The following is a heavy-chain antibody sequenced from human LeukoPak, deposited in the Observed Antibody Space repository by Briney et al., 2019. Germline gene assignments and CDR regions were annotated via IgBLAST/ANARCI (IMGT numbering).Heavy chain of an antibody. Sequence: GGSLRLSCAASGFSLTSYWMHWVRQAPGKGLVWVSCINTDGSGTTYADSVKGRFTISRDDAKNTLYLQMNGLRAEDTAVYYCTRAYDSGTYSSFDYWGQGTLVTVTS. V-gene: IGHV3-74*01. CDR1: GFSLTSYW. CDR2: INTDGSGT. CDR3: TRAYDSGTYSSFDY. J-gene: IGHJ4*02. D-gene: IGHD3-10*01.